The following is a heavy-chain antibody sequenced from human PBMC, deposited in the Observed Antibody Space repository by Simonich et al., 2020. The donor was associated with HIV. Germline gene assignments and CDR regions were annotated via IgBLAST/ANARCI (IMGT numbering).Heavy chain of an antibody. V-gene: IGHV3-23*01. CDR1: GFTFSSYA. J-gene: IGHJ4*02. Sequence: EVQLLESGGGLVQPGGSLRLSCAASGFTFSSYAMSWVRQAPGKGLGGVSAIRGSGGRTYYADSVKGRFTISRDNSKNTLYLQMNSLRAEDTAVYYCAKDRYYNFWSGYYDYWGQGTLVTVSS. CDR3: AKDRYYNFWSGYYDY. CDR2: IRGSGGRT. D-gene: IGHD3-3*01.